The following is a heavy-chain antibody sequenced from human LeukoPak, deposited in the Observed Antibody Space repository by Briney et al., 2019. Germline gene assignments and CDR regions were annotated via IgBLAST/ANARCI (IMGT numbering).Heavy chain of an antibody. CDR2: ISGDGGST. CDR1: GFTFDDYA. J-gene: IGHJ6*02. Sequence: GGSLRLSCAASGFTFDDYAMHWVRQAPGKGLEWVSLISGDGGSTYYADSVKGRFTISRDNSKNSLYLQMNSLRTEDTALYYCAKDIRRWEYYYGMDVWGQGTTVTVSS. CDR3: AKDIRRWEYYYGMDV. V-gene: IGHV3-43*02. D-gene: IGHD4-23*01.